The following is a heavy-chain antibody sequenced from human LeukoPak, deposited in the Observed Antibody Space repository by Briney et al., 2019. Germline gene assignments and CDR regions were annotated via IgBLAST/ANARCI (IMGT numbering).Heavy chain of an antibody. CDR2: ISSSSYI. Sequence: GGSLRLSCAASGFTFSSYSMNWVRQAPGKGLEWVSSISSSSYIYYADSVKGRFTISRDNAKNSLYLQMNSLRAEDTAVYYCARDRLLITVAGTVDQWGRGTLVTVSS. CDR1: GFTFSSYS. D-gene: IGHD6-19*01. J-gene: IGHJ4*02. CDR3: ARDRLLITVAGTVDQ. V-gene: IGHV3-21*01.